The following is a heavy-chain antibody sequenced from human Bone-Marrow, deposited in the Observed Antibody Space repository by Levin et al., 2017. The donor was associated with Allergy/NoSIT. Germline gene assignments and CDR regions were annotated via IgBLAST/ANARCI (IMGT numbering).Heavy chain of an antibody. D-gene: IGHD3-3*01. Sequence: GGSLRLSCAASGFTFSSYAMHWVRQAPGKGLEWVAVISYDGSNKYYADSVKGRFPISRDNSKNTLYLQMNSLRAEDTAVYYCARDRESDTIFGVVIIQYYFDYWGQGTLVTVSA. CDR3: ARDRESDTIFGVVIIQYYFDY. CDR1: GFTFSSYA. J-gene: IGHJ4*02. V-gene: IGHV3-30-3*01. CDR2: ISYDGSNK.